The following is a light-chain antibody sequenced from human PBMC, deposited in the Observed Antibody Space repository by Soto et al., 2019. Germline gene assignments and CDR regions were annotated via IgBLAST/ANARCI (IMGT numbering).Light chain of an antibody. CDR2: RGT. CDR1: SSDVGAYDA. CDR3: SSFAGTNSFV. Sequence: QSALAQPASVSGSPGQSITISCTGTSSDVGAYDAVSWYQQHPGKAPQVIIYRGTKRPSGVPDRIFGSKSYTTASLTVSGLQAEDEADYYCSSFAGTNSFVFGTGTKLTVL. J-gene: IGLJ1*01. V-gene: IGLV2-8*01.